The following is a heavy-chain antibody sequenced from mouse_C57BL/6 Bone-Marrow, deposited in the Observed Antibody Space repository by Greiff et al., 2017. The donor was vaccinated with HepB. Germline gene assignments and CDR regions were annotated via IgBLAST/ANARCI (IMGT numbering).Heavy chain of an antibody. D-gene: IGHD1-1*01. CDR3: AKADYYDGGIAY. V-gene: IGHV1-52*01. J-gene: IGHJ4*01. CDR1: GYTFTSYW. Sequence: QVQLQQPGAELVRPGSSVKLSCKASGYTFTSYWMHWVKQRPIQGLEWIGNIDPSDSETHYNQKFKDKVTLTVDKSSSTAYLQLSSLTSGDSAVYYCAKADYYDGGIAYWGQGTSVTVSS. CDR2: IDPSDSET.